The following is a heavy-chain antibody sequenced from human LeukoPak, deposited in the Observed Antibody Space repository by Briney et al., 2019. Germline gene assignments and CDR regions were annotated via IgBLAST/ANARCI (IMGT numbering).Heavy chain of an antibody. J-gene: IGHJ5*02. Sequence: ASVKVSCKASGGTFSSYAISCVRQAPGQGLEWMGGIIPIFGTANYAQKFQGRVTIAADESTSTAYMELSSLRSEDTAVYYCARDRQTDIVVVVAGSPALNWFDPWGQGTLVTVSS. V-gene: IGHV1-69*13. CDR1: GGTFSSYA. D-gene: IGHD2-15*01. CDR3: ARDRQTDIVVVVAGSPALNWFDP. CDR2: IIPIFGTA.